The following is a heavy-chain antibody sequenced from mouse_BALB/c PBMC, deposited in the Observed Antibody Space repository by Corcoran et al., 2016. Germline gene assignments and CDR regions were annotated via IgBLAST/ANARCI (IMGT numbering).Heavy chain of an antibody. V-gene: IGHV14-3*02. Sequence: EVQLQQSGAELVKPGASVKLSCTASGFNIKENYMHWVKQRPEQSLEWIGRIDPANGNTKYDPKFQGKATITADTSSNTAYLQLSSLTSEDTAVYYCARWDWYFYVWGAGTTVTVSS. CDR3: ARWDWYFYV. CDR1: GFNIKENY. J-gene: IGHJ1*01. CDR2: IDPANGNT.